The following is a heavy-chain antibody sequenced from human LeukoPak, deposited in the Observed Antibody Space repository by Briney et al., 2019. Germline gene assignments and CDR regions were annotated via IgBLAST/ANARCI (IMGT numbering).Heavy chain of an antibody. CDR1: SYSISSGYY. J-gene: IGHJ4*02. V-gene: IGHV4-38-2*02. D-gene: IGHD5-12*01. CDR3: ARDRGGRTGYASGDFDF. CDR2: IFYSGRA. Sequence: SETLSLTCAVSSYSISSGYYWDWIRQPPGKGLEWIGTIFYSGRAYYNPSLKSRVTMSVDTSKNHFSLKLTSVTAAETPVYFCARDRGGRTGYASGDFDFWGQGTLVTVSS.